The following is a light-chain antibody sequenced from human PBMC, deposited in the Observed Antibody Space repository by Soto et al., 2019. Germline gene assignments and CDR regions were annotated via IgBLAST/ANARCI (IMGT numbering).Light chain of an antibody. CDR2: AAS. V-gene: IGKV1-39*01. J-gene: IGKJ5*01. CDR3: QQSYSTPP. Sequence: DIQMTQSPSSLSASVGDRVTITCRASQSISSYLNWYQQKPGKAPKLLIYAASSLQSGVPSRFSGSVSGTDFTLTISSLQPEDFATYYCQQSYSTPPFGQGTRLEIK. CDR1: QSISSY.